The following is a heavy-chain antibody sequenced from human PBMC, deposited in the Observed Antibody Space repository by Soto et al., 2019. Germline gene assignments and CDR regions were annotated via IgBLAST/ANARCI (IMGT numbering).Heavy chain of an antibody. V-gene: IGHV5-10-1*01. J-gene: IGHJ4*02. Sequence: GESLKISCTGSGYSFTSYWISWVRQMPGKGLEWMGRIDPTDSYTNYSPSFQGHVTISADKSISTAYLQWSSLKASDTAVYYCARQTTVTTPKDDYWGQGTLVTVSS. CDR3: ARQTTVTTPKDDY. CDR1: GYSFTSYW. CDR2: IDPTDSYT. D-gene: IGHD4-17*01.